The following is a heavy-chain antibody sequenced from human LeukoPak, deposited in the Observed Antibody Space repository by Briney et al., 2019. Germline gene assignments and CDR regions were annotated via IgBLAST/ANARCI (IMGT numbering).Heavy chain of an antibody. CDR2: LSDSGDNT. D-gene: IGHD5-24*01. J-gene: IGHJ4*02. CDR1: GITFTTYA. CDR3: AKGRARDGYIY. Sequence: GGSLRLSCAASGITFTTYATTWVRQAPGKGLEWVSSLSDSGDNTYYADSVKGRFTISRDNPKNTLYLQMNSLRAEDTAIYYCAKGRARDGYIYWGQGILVTVSS. V-gene: IGHV3-23*01.